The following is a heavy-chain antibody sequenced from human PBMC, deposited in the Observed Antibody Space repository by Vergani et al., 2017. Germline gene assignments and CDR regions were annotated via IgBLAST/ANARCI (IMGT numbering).Heavy chain of an antibody. CDR2: ISGSGGSS. CDR3: AKGGYGDYVLDY. V-gene: IGHV3-23*01. Sequence: EVQLLESGGGLVQPGGSLRLSCAASGFTFSSYAMSWVRQAPGKGLEWVSAISGSGGSSYYADSVKGRFTISRDNSKNTLYLQMNSLRAEDTAVYYCAKGGYGDYVLDYWGQGTLVTVSS. J-gene: IGHJ4*02. CDR1: GFTFSSYA. D-gene: IGHD4-17*01.